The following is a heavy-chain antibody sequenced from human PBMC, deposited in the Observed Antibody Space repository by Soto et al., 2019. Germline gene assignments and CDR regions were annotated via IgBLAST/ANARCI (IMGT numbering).Heavy chain of an antibody. CDR3: ARYYHGMDV. V-gene: IGHV5-10-1*01. J-gene: IGHJ6*02. CDR2: IDPSDSYT. CDR1: GYKCTTHW. Sequence: GQPLKVSWRGSGYKCTTHWVSWVRQMPGKGLEWMGRIDPSDSYTNYSPSFQGHVTISADKSISTAYLQWSSLKSSDSAMYYCARYYHGMDVWGQGTTVTVSS.